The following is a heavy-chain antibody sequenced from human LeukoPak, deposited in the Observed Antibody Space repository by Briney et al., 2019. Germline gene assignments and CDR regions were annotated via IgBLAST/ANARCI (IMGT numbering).Heavy chain of an antibody. CDR1: GGSFSGYY. Sequence: PSETLSLTCAVYGGSFSGYYWSWIRQPPGKGLEWIGEINHSGSTNYNPSLKSRVTISVDTSKNQFSLKLSSVTAADTAVYYCARGPYYDFWSGYYRRNYYYMDVWGRGTTVTVSS. CDR3: ARGPYYDFWSGYYRRNYYYMDV. D-gene: IGHD3-3*01. V-gene: IGHV4-34*01. CDR2: INHSGST. J-gene: IGHJ6*03.